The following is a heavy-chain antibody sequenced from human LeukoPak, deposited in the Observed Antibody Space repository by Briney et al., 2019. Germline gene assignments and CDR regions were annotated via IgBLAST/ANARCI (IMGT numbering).Heavy chain of an antibody. D-gene: IGHD2-2*01. CDR1: GFTFNNYG. CDR2: ISYDGRNK. Sequence: GSLRLSCAASGFTFNNYGMHWVRKAPGKGLEWVAVISYDGRNKHYPDSVKGRFTISRDISTDTLWLQMDSLRTEDTAVYYCAKGPLRGTAAAIDYWGQGTLVTVSS. V-gene: IGHV3-30*18. CDR3: AKGPLRGTAAAIDY. J-gene: IGHJ4*02.